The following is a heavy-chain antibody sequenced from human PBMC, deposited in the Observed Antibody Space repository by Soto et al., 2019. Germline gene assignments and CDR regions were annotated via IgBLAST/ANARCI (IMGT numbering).Heavy chain of an antibody. D-gene: IGHD2-2*01. CDR1: GYTLTTTH. CDR3: ARAPYSSTSFFFDF. CDR2: VNPSLGRT. J-gene: IGHJ4*02. V-gene: IGHV1-46*01. Sequence: ASLKVSCKTSGYTLTTTHMHWVRQAPGQGLEWMGIVNPSLGRTNYAQKFQDRVAMTWDTSTSTFYMELSSLRSDDTAVYYCARAPYSSTSFFFDFWGQGTLVTVSS.